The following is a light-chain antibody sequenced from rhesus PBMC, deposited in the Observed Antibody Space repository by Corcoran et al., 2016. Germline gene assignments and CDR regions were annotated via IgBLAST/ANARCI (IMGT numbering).Light chain of an antibody. CDR1: QDITTT. CDR3: QQGYSTPLT. J-gene: IGKJ4*01. V-gene: IGKV1-33*02. Sequence: DIQMSQSPSSLSASVGDKVTITCRASQDITTTLAWYQQKPGKAPKLLVYAASTLETGVPSRFSGTGSGTDVSLTISNLQPDDFATYYCQQGYSTPLTFGGGTKVDLK. CDR2: AAS.